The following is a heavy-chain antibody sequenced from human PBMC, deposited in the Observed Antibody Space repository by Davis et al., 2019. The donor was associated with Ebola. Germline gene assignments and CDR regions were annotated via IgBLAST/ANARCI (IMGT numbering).Heavy chain of an antibody. Sequence: GGSLRLSCAASGFTFSSYSMNWVRQAPGKGLEWVSYISSSSSTIYYADSVKGRFTISRDNAKNSLYLQMNSLRDEDTAVYYCARVTLSYYDFWSGYAVGAFDIWGQGTMVTVSS. J-gene: IGHJ3*02. CDR2: ISSSSSTI. D-gene: IGHD3-3*01. CDR1: GFTFSSYS. CDR3: ARVTLSYYDFWSGYAVGAFDI. V-gene: IGHV3-48*02.